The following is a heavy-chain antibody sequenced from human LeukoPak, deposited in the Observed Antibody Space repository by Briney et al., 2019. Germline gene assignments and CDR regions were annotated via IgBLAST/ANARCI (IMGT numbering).Heavy chain of an antibody. CDR1: GGTFSSYA. J-gene: IGHJ5*02. Sequence: SVKVSCKASGGTFSSYAISWVRQAPGQGLEWMGGIIPIFGTANYAQKFQGRVTITADESTSTAYMALSSLRSEDTAVYYCARDAIQYDFWSGFAFDPWGQGTLVTVSS. D-gene: IGHD3-3*01. CDR2: IIPIFGTA. CDR3: ARDAIQYDFWSGFAFDP. V-gene: IGHV1-69*13.